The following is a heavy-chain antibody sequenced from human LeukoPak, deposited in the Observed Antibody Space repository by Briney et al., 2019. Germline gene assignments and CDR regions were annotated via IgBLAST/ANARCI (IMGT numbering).Heavy chain of an antibody. CDR3: ARGEGWGFRNSFDY. CDR2: INWNGGTI. CDR1: GFTFDDYG. Sequence: GGSLRLSCAASGFTFDDYGMRWVRLITGKGLEWGCGINWNGGTIIYAESVKGRFTISRDNAKNSLYLQMNSLSAEDTALYYCARGEGWGFRNSFDYWGRGTLVTVSS. J-gene: IGHJ4*02. V-gene: IGHV3-20*04. D-gene: IGHD7-27*01.